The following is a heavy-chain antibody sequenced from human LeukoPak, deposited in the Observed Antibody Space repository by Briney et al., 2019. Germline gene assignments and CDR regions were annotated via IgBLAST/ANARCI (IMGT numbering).Heavy chain of an antibody. V-gene: IGHV4-59*01. CDR2: IYYSGST. CDR1: GGSISSYY. J-gene: IGHJ4*02. CDR3: ARGRYDTSGYSPGFDY. D-gene: IGHD3-22*01. Sequence: PSETLSLTCTVSGGSISSYYWSWIRQPPGKGLEWIGYIYYSGSTNYNPSLKSRVTISVDTSKNQFSLKLSSVTAADTAVYYCARGRYDTSGYSPGFDYWGQGTLVTVSS.